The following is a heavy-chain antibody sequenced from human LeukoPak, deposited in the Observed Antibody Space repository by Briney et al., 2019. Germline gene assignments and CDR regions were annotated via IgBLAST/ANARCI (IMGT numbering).Heavy chain of an antibody. V-gene: IGHV1-24*01. J-gene: IGHJ4*02. CDR2: FDPEDGET. Sequence: ASVKVSCKVSGYTLTELSMHWVRQAPGKGLEWMGGFDPEDGETIYAQKFQGRVTMTEDTSTDTAYMELSSLRSEDTAVYYCATDSSRGWLPAFDYWGQGTLVTVSS. CDR3: ATDSSRGWLPAFDY. CDR1: GYTLTELS. D-gene: IGHD6-19*01.